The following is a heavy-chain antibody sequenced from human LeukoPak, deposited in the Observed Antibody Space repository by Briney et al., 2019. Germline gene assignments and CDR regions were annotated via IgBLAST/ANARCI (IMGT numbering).Heavy chain of an antibody. Sequence: PSETLSLTCTVSGVSISSSNYYWGWIRQPPGKGLEWIGNSGSTYYGPSLRSRVTISLDTSRNQFSLKLNSVTAADTAVYYCAKSNGYGLVDIWGQGTMVTVSS. J-gene: IGHJ3*02. CDR3: AKSNGYGLVDI. CDR1: GVSISSSNYY. D-gene: IGHD3-10*01. CDR2: SGST. V-gene: IGHV4-39*07.